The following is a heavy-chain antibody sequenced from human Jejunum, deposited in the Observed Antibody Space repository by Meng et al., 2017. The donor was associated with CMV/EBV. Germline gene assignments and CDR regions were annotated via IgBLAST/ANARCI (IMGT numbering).Heavy chain of an antibody. CDR3: ARDGGLGAFDI. Sequence: CAASGFPFSTYAMHWVRQATGKGLEWVSGIGTVGDTYYPDSVKGRFTISREHAKNSLYLQMNSLRAGDTAVYYCARDGGLGAFDIWGQGTMVTVSS. CDR2: IGTVGDT. J-gene: IGHJ3*02. D-gene: IGHD3-16*01. CDR1: GFPFSTYA. V-gene: IGHV3-13*01.